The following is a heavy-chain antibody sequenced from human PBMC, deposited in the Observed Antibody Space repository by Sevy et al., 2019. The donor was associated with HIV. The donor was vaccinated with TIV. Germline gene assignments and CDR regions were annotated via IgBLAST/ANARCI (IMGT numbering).Heavy chain of an antibody. V-gene: IGHV4-59*01. D-gene: IGHD1-26*01. CDR1: GGSISSYY. CDR2: IYYSGST. CDR3: ARVGTDWFDP. J-gene: IGHJ5*02. Sequence: SETLSLTCTVSGGSISSYYWSWIRHSPGKGLEWIGYIYYSGSTNYNPSLKSRVTISVDTSKNQFSLKLSSVTAADTAVYYCARVGTDWFDPWGQGTLVTVSS.